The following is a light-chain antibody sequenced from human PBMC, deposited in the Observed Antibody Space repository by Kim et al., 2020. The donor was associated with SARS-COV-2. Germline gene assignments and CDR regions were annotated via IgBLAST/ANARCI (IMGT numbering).Light chain of an antibody. Sequence: SYELTQPASVSVSPGQTASITCSGDRLGTKYVCWYQQKSGQSPLLVIYQNTKRPSGIPKRFSGSNSGDIATLTISGTQAVDEADYYCQAWDSNTYVFGPGTKVTV. J-gene: IGLJ1*01. CDR3: QAWDSNTYV. CDR2: QNT. V-gene: IGLV3-1*01. CDR1: RLGTKY.